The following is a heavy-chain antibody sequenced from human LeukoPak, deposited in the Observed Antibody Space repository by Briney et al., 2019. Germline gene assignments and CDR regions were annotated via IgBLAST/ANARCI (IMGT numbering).Heavy chain of an antibody. CDR2: IYHSGST. J-gene: IGHJ4*02. CDR1: GGSISSSSYY. CDR3: ARIKGHDFWSGYLDY. Sequence: PSETLSLTCTVSGGSISSSSYYWGWIRQPPGKGLEWIGEIYHSGSTNYNPSLKSRVTISVDKSKNQFSLKLSSVTAADTAVYYCARIKGHDFWSGYLDYWGQGTLVTVSS. V-gene: IGHV4-39*07. D-gene: IGHD3-3*01.